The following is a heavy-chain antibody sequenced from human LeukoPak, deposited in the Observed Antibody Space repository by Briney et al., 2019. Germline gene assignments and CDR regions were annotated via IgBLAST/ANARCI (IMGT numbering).Heavy chain of an antibody. CDR1: GGSFSGYY. CDR2: INHSGST. Sequence: SETLSLTCAVYGGSFSGYYWSWIRQPPGKGLEWIGEINHSGSTNYNPSLKSRATISVDTSKNQFSLKLSSVTAADTAVYYCARGDIALRQGVAFDYWGQGTLVTVSS. CDR3: ARGDIALRQGVAFDY. J-gene: IGHJ4*02. D-gene: IGHD4-17*01. V-gene: IGHV4-34*01.